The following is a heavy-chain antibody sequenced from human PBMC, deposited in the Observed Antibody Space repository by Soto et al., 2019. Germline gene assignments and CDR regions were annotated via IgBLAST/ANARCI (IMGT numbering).Heavy chain of an antibody. J-gene: IGHJ4*02. CDR3: ARGWGSGSYYPSGFDY. V-gene: IGHV4-39*01. Sequence: SETLSLTCTVSGGSFSSSSYYWGWLRQPPGKGLEWIGNIYYGGSTYYNPSLKSRVTISVETSKNQFSLKLTSVTAADTAVYYCARGWGSGSYYPSGFDYWGQGTLVTVSS. D-gene: IGHD1-26*01. CDR2: IYYGGST. CDR1: GGSFSSSSYY.